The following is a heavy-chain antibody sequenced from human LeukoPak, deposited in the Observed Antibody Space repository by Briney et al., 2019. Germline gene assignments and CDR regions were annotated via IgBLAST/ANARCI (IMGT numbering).Heavy chain of an antibody. CDR3: TTDRYYDNSELQFQH. CDR2: IKRETDGGTI. V-gene: IGHV3-15*01. CDR1: GFTFSSYS. J-gene: IGHJ1*01. D-gene: IGHD3-22*01. Sequence: GGSLRLSCAASGFTFSSYSMNWVRRAPGKGLEWLGRIKRETDGGTIDYAAPVKGRFTVSRDDSRNTLYLQMDSLKIEDTAVYYCTTDRYYDNSELQFQHWGQGTLVTVSS.